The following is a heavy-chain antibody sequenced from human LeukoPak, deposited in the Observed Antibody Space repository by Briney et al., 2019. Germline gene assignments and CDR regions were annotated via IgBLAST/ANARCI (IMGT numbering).Heavy chain of an antibody. D-gene: IGHD3-3*01. Sequence: ASVKVPYKASGYTFTGYYMHWVRQAPGQGLEWMGWINPNSGGTNYAQKFQGRVTMTRDTSISTAYMELRSLRSDDTAVYYCARDLERYYDLEGRSGYWGQGTLVTVSS. CDR1: GYTFTGYY. CDR3: ARDLERYYDLEGRSGY. J-gene: IGHJ4*02. V-gene: IGHV1-2*02. CDR2: INPNSGGT.